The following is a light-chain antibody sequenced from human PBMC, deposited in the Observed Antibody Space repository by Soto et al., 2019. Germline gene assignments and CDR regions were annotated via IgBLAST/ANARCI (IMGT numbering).Light chain of an antibody. V-gene: IGLV1-51*01. CDR1: GSNVGNHY. J-gene: IGLJ1*01. CDR2: DDN. Sequence: QSALTQPPSVSAAPGQKVTISCAGSGSNVGNHYVSWYQQLPGTAPKLLIYDDNKRPSGIPDRFSGSKSATSATLGITGLHNGDEADYYCGAWDDGLSAYVFGPGTKLTVL. CDR3: GAWDDGLSAYV.